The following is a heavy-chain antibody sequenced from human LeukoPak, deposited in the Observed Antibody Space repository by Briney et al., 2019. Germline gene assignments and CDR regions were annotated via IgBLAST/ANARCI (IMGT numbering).Heavy chain of an antibody. D-gene: IGHD1-26*01. CDR3: ARKPHVGATSGDWFDP. V-gene: IGHV1-69*05. J-gene: IGHJ5*02. CDR2: IIPIFGTA. Sequence: SVKVSCKASGGTFSSYAISWVRQAPGQGLEWMGGIIPIFGTANYAQKLQGRVTLTTDESTSTDHMQLTGLRSEDTAVYYFARKPHVGATSGDWFDPWGQGTLVTVSS. CDR1: GGTFSSYA.